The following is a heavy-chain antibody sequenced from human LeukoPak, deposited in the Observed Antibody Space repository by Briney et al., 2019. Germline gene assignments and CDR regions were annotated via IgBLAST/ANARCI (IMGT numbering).Heavy chain of an antibody. D-gene: IGHD2-15*01. J-gene: IGHJ4*02. V-gene: IGHV2-5*02. CDR1: GFSLTSRGVG. CDR3: AHRYCSGGACYNSFDY. Sequence: SGPTLVNPTQTLTLTCTFSGFSLTSRGVGVGWVSQPPGKALEWLALIYWDDDERYSPSLKSRLTITKDTSKNQVVLTMTNMDPVDTATYYCAHRYCSGGACYNSFDYWGQGTLVTVSS. CDR2: IYWDDDE.